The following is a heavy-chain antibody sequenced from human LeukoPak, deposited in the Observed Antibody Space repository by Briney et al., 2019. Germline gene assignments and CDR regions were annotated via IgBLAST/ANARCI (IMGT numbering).Heavy chain of an antibody. CDR1: GFTFGSYA. D-gene: IGHD6-19*01. CDR2: IFGSGGSA. J-gene: IGHJ4*02. Sequence: GGSLGLSCEASGFTFGSYAMFWVRQAPGKGLEWVAGIFGSGGSAHYADSVKGRFTISRDNSKNTVYLQINNLRVEDTAVYYCGKTTTGYSSGQKPAWPVDYWGQGTLVTVSS. CDR3: GKTTTGYSSGQKPAWPVDY. V-gene: IGHV3-23*01.